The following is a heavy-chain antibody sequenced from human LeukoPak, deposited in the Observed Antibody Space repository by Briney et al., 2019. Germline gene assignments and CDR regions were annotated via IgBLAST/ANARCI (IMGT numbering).Heavy chain of an antibody. CDR3: AGCYSNYYYYMGV. J-gene: IGHJ6*03. CDR2: IYSGGST. CDR1: GFTVSSNY. Sequence: QAGGSLRLSCAASGFTVSSNYMSWVRQAPGKGLEWVSVIYSGGSTYYADSVKGRFTISRDNSKNTLYLQMNSLRAEDTAVYYCAGCYSNYYYYMGVWGKGTTVTVSS. V-gene: IGHV3-53*01. D-gene: IGHD2-21*02.